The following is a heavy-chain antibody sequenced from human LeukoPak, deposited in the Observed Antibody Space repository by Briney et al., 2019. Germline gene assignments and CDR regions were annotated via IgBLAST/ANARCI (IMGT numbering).Heavy chain of an antibody. V-gene: IGHV1-18*01. CDR3: ARAVLAYYYDSSGSPSPFDY. D-gene: IGHD3-22*01. J-gene: IGHJ4*02. CDR1: GYTFTNYG. CDR2: ISAYNGNT. Sequence: GASVKVSCKASGYTFTNYGISWVRQAPGQGLEWMGWISAYNGNTNYAQKLQGRVTMTTDTSTSTAYMELRSLRSDDTAVYYCARAVLAYYYDSSGSPSPFDYWGQGTLVTVSS.